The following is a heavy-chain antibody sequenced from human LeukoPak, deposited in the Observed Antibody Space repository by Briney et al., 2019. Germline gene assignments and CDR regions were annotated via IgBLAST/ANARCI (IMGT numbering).Heavy chain of an antibody. D-gene: IGHD3-22*01. V-gene: IGHV4-59*01. CDR1: GGSINSYF. CDR2: IYYTGST. J-gene: IGHJ5*02. Sequence: SETLSLTCTVSGGSINSYFWSWIRQPPGKGLEWIGSIYYTGSTNYNPSLKSRVTISVDTSKNQFSLKLSSVTAADTAVYYCARDLNYYDSSGFHNWFDPWGQGTLVTVSS. CDR3: ARDLNYYDSSGFHNWFDP.